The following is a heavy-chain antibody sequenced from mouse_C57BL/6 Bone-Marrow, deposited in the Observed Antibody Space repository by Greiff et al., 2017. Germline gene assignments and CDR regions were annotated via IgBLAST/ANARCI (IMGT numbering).Heavy chain of an antibody. CDR1: GYTFTSYW. CDR3: ARRGNYYGRGYFDY. V-gene: IGHV1-64*01. J-gene: IGHJ2*01. CDR2: IHPNSGST. Sequence: VQLQQPGAELVKPGASVKLSCKASGYTFTSYWMHWVKQRPGQGLEWIGMIHPNSGSTNYNEKFKSKATLTVDKSSSTAYMQLSSLTSEDSAVYYCARRGNYYGRGYFDYWGQGTTLTVSS. D-gene: IGHD1-1*01.